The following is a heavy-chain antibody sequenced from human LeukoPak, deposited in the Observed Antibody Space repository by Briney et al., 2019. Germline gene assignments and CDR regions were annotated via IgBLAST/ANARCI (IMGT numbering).Heavy chain of an antibody. CDR2: INPNSGGT. CDR3: ARDDGY. J-gene: IGHJ4*02. CDR1: GYTFTGYY. Sequence: GASVKVSCKASGYTFTGYYMHWVRQAPGQGLEWMGWINPNSGGTNYAQKFQGRVTMTRDKTISTAYMELSRLRSGDSAVFCWARDDGYWGQGTLVTVSS. V-gene: IGHV1-2*02.